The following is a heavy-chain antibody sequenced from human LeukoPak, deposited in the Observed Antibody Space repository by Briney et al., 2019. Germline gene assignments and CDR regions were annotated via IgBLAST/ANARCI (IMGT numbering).Heavy chain of an antibody. Sequence: GGSLRLSCAASGFTFSSYEMNWVRQAPGKGLEWVSYISSSGSTIYYADSVKGRFTISRDNAKSSLYLQMNSLRAEDTAVYYCARGGKYQLLYDYWGQGTLVTVSS. J-gene: IGHJ4*02. CDR1: GFTFSSYE. D-gene: IGHD2-2*01. CDR3: ARGGKYQLLYDY. CDR2: ISSSGSTI. V-gene: IGHV3-48*03.